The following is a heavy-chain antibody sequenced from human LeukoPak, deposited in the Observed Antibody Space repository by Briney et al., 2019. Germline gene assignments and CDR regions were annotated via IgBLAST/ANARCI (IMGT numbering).Heavy chain of an antibody. J-gene: IGHJ5*01. Sequence: GGSLRLSCAASGSTFSGKWMHWVRQAPGKGLVWVSRIKGDGSSTTYADSVKGRFTISRDNAKNTLHLQMDSLRAEDTAVYYCARSDWLDSWGQGTLVIVSS. CDR3: ARSDWLDS. CDR2: IKGDGSST. V-gene: IGHV3-74*03. CDR1: GSTFSGKW.